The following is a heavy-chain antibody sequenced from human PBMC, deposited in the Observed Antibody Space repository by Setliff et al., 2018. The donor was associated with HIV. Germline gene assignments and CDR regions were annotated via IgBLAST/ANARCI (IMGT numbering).Heavy chain of an antibody. CDR2: ISYGSTYI. Sequence: PGGSLRLSCVASGFTFSSYCMDWFRQAPGKGLEWASSISYGSTYIYQSDSVRGRFTISRDDAKKSLYLQMNSLGAEDTAVYYCARSGGIGNYHWDVWGKGTTVTVSS. CDR1: GFTFSSYC. V-gene: IGHV3-21*01. J-gene: IGHJ6*03. CDR3: ARSGGIGNYHWDV. D-gene: IGHD3-16*01.